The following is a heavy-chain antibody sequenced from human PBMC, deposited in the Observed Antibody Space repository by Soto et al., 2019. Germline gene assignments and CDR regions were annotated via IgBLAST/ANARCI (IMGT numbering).Heavy chain of an antibody. D-gene: IGHD3-22*01. CDR3: ARHNDSSGYNDAFDI. V-gene: IGHV3-11*05. CDR2: ISSSSSYT. Sequence: QVQLVESGGGLVKPGGSLRLSCAASGFTFSDYYMSWIRQAPGKGLEWVSYISSSSSYTNYADSVKGRFTISRDNAKNSLYLQMNSLRAEDTAVYYCARHNDSSGYNDAFDIWGQGTMVTVSS. CDR1: GFTFSDYY. J-gene: IGHJ3*02.